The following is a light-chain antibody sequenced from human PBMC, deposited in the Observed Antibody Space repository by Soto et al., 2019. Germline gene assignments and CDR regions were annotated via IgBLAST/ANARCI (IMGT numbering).Light chain of an antibody. CDR2: DAS. V-gene: IGKV3-11*01. CDR3: HQYYDWPPWT. Sequence: EIVLTQSPATLSLSPGERATLSCRASQSFSSYLAWYQQKPGQAPRLLIYDASNRATGIPARFSGSGSGTDFTLTISRLEPEDFAVYYCHQYYDWPPWTFGQGTKVDIK. CDR1: QSFSSY. J-gene: IGKJ1*01.